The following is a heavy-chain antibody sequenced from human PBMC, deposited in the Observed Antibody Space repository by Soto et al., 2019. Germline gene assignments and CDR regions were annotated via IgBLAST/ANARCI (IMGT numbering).Heavy chain of an antibody. J-gene: IGHJ6*03. CDR3: PRDSGSTYYYYYMDV. CDR1: GFTISDYS. CDR2: ISSSSSII. D-gene: IGHD3-10*01. Sequence: GGPLRVSXVASGFTISDYSMNWVRKAPGKGLEWVSYISSSSSIIYYADSVKGRFTISRDNAKKSLYLQMNSLRAEDTAIYYCPRDSGSTYYYYYMDVWGKGTTVTVSS. V-gene: IGHV3-48*01.